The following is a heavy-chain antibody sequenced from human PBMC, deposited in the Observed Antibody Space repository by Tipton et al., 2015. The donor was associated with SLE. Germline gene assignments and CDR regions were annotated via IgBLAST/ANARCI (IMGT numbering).Heavy chain of an antibody. CDR1: GDSIGTYY. V-gene: IGHV4-59*08. D-gene: IGHD3-3*01. CDR3: ARHVGGFWSGSSFDD. Sequence: TLSLTCTVSGDSIGTYYWNWIRQSPGKGLEWIGNVYYVGSTNYSPSLEGRVTISVDTSKNQFSLMLSSVTAADTAVYYCARHVGGFWSGSSFDDWGQGTLVTVSS. J-gene: IGHJ4*02. CDR2: VYYVGST.